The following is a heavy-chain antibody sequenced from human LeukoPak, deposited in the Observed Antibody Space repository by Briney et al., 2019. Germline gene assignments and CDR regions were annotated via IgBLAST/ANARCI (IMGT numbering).Heavy chain of an antibody. CDR2: VNPSGGST. Sequence: VASVKASCKTAGYSFTSFYIHWIRQAPGQGLEWMGMVNPSGGSTVSAQKFQDRVNMTADTSTRTVHMEMTGLRSDDTAIYYCARDAFWGQGTLVTVSS. J-gene: IGHJ4*02. CDR1: GYSFTSFY. V-gene: IGHV1-46*01. CDR3: ARDAF. D-gene: IGHD3-3*02.